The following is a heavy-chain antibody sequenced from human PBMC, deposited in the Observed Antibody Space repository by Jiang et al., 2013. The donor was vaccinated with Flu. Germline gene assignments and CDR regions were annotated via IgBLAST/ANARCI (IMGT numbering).Heavy chain of an antibody. CDR1: A. D-gene: IGHD2-21*02. Sequence: AISWVRQAPGQGLEWMGGIIPILVQQTTHXSSRAESRLPRTKSTSTAYMELSSLRSEDTAVYYCARGGGDCCPHYYYGMDVWGQGTTVTVSS. CDR3: ARGGGDCCPHYYYGMDV. V-gene: IGHV1-69*06. CDR2: IIPILVQ. J-gene: IGHJ6*02.